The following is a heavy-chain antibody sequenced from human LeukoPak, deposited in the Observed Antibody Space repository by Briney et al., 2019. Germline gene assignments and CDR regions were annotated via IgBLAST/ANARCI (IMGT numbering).Heavy chain of an antibody. Sequence: PSETLSLICTVSGGSISSSSYYWGWIRQPPGKGLEWIGSIYYSGRTYYNPSLKSRVTISVDTSKNQFSLKLSSVTAADAAVYYCARGQHIVVVTAIPEYYFDYWGQGTLVTVSS. CDR2: IYYSGRT. CDR1: GGSISSSSYY. CDR3: ARGQHIVVVTAIPEYYFDY. V-gene: IGHV4-39*07. D-gene: IGHD2-21*02. J-gene: IGHJ4*02.